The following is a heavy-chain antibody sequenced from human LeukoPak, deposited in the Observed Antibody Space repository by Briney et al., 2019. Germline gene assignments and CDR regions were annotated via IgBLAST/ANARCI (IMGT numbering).Heavy chain of an antibody. Sequence: RASVKDSCKASGYTFTSYGITWVRQAPGQGPEWMGWISAYNGNTNYAQNLQGRVTMTTDTTTSTAYMELRSLRSDDTAVYYCARARTVAYYSYGMDVWGQGTTVTVSS. CDR1: GYTFTSYG. D-gene: IGHD4-23*01. J-gene: IGHJ6*02. V-gene: IGHV1-18*01. CDR3: ARARTVAYYSYGMDV. CDR2: ISAYNGNT.